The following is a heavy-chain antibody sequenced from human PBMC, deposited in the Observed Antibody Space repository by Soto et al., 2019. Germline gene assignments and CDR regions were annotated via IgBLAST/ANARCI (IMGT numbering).Heavy chain of an antibody. V-gene: IGHV4-31*03. D-gene: IGHD3-22*01. Sequence: SETLSLTCTVSGGSISSGGNSWSWIRQHPGKGLEWIWYIYYIGITYYNPSLKSRITMSVDTSEDQFSLKLSSVTAADTAVYYCARGGGYDSSGYPSPSFDYSGQGTLVTVSS. CDR2: IYYIGIT. CDR1: GGSISSGGNS. CDR3: ARGGGYDSSGYPSPSFDY. J-gene: IGHJ4*02.